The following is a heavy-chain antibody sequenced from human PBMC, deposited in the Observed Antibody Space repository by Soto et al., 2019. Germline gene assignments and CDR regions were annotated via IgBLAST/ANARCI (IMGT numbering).Heavy chain of an antibody. CDR3: AKDHRH. Sequence: EVQLLESVGGLVQPGGSLRLSCAASVLTFSSYAMSWVRQAPGKGLEWDSAISGSGGTTYYADSVKGRFTISRDNSKNTLYRHRTSLRAEDTDVYDCAKDHRHWGQGTLVTVSS. CDR1: VLTFSSYA. J-gene: IGHJ4*02. CDR2: ISGSGGTT. V-gene: IGHV3-23*01.